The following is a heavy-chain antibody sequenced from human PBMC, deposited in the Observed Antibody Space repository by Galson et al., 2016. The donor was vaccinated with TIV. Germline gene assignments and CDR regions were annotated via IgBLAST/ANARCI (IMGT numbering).Heavy chain of an antibody. D-gene: IGHD3-22*01. CDR1: GYTFISYG. CDR3: ARERDYLDGSGTY. J-gene: IGHJ4*02. V-gene: IGHV1-18*01. Sequence: SVKVSCKASGYTFISYGISWVRQAPGQGLEWMGWTSAYNGNTKYVQKLQGRVTMTTDTSTSTAYMELRSLTPDDAAVYYCARERDYLDGSGTYWGQGTLVTVSS. CDR2: TSAYNGNT.